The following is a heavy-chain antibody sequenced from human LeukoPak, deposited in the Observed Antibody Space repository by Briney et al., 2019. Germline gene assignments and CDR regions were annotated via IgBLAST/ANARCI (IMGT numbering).Heavy chain of an antibody. CDR3: ARQYYYDSSGYYSLGAQDY. CDR1: GYTFTSYG. D-gene: IGHD3-22*01. J-gene: IGHJ4*02. CDR2: ISAYNGNT. V-gene: IGHV1-18*01. Sequence: GASVKVSCKASGYTFTSYGISWVRQAPGQGLEWMGWISAYNGNTNYAQKLQGRVTMTTDTSTSTAYMELRSLRSDDTAVYYCARQYYYDSSGYYSLGAQDYWGQGTLVTVSS.